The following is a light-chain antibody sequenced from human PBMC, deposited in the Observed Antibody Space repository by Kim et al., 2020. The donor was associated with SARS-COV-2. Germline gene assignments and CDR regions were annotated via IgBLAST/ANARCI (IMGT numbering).Light chain of an antibody. CDR1: NSNIGNNV. Sequence: GQSVTIYCSESNSNIGNNVGYWYQQLPGTAPKGLIHTNHKRASGFSDRFSGFKSVTSASLSISGLRSEDEADYYCGSWDDSLDGPVFGGGTQLTVL. CDR3: GSWDDSLDGPV. V-gene: IGLV1-47*01. CDR2: TNH. J-gene: IGLJ3*02.